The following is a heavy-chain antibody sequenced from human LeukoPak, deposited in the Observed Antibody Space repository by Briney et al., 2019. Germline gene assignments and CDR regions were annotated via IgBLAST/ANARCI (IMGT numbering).Heavy chain of an antibody. CDR3: ARHPGAFDI. Sequence: PGGTLRLSCAASGFIVSSTYMNWVRQAPGKGPEWVSVIYGGGGTYYADSVKGRFTISRDNSKNTLYLQMNSLRAEDTAVYYCARHPGAFDIWGQGTMVTVSS. CDR2: IYGGGGT. V-gene: IGHV3-53*01. CDR1: GFIVSSTY. J-gene: IGHJ3*02.